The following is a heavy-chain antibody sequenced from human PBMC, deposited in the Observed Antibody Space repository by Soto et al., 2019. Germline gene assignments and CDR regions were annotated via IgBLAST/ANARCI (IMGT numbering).Heavy chain of an antibody. CDR2: ISSGSSNI. J-gene: IGHJ4*02. D-gene: IGHD2-15*01. CDR3: TSTTVVAATFDF. CDR1: GFAFRSYN. V-gene: IGHV3-21*01. Sequence: EVQLVESGGGLVKPGGSLTLSCGASGFAFRSYNMNWVRQAPGKGLEWVASISSGSSNIYYADSVKGRFTISRDNVKNSQYMQSDSLRAEDSAVYYCTSTTVVAATFDFWGQGTLVTVSS.